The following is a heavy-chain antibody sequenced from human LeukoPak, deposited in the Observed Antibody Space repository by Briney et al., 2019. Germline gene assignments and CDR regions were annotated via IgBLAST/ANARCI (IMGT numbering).Heavy chain of an antibody. CDR3: ARDYDSWSGSPSYMDV. V-gene: IGHV1-18*01. D-gene: IGHD3-3*01. Sequence: ASVKVSCKASGYTFTSYGISWVRQAPGQGLEWMGWISAYNGNTNYAQKLQGRVTMTTDTSTSTAYMELRSLRSDDTAVYYCARDYDSWSGSPSYMDVWGKGTTVTVSS. CDR2: ISAYNGNT. CDR1: GYTFTSYG. J-gene: IGHJ6*03.